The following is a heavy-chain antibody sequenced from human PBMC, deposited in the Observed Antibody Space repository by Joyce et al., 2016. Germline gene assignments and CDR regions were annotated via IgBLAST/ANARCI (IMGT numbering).Heavy chain of an antibody. Sequence: EVYLVESGGGLVQPGGSLRLSCAASGFSFRYFWMDWVRKAPGKGVEWGAQINEDGSEKNYMDSLGGRFTISRDNAKNSVDLQINSLRVEDTAVYYCTRGSGTGWFDPWGQGTLVTVSS. D-gene: IGHD6-13*01. CDR3: TRGSGTGWFDP. V-gene: IGHV3-7*03. CDR1: GFSFRYFW. CDR2: INEDGSEK. J-gene: IGHJ5*02.